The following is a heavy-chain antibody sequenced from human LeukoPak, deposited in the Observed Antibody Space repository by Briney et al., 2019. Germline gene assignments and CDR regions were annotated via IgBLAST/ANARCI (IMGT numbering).Heavy chain of an antibody. CDR2: IYYSGST. CDR1: GGSISSSSYY. D-gene: IGHD2-21*02. V-gene: IGHV4-39*07. Sequence: SETLSLTCTVSGGSISSSSYYWGWIRQPPGKGLEWIGSIYYSGSTYYNPSLKSRVTISVDRSKNQFSLKLSSVTAADTAVYYCARSSLYGDCYEFWGQGTLVTVSS. J-gene: IGHJ4*02. CDR3: ARSSLYGDCYEF.